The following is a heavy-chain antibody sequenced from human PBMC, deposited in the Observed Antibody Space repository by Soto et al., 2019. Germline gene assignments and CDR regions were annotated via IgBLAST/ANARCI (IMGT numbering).Heavy chain of an antibody. CDR1: GYSFTSYW. V-gene: IGHV5-51*01. J-gene: IGHJ6*02. CDR2: IYPGDSDT. D-gene: IGHD2-2*01. Sequence: ESLKISCKGSGYSFTSYWIGWVRQMPGKGLEWMGIIYPGDSDTRYSPSFQGQVTISADKSISTAYLQWSSLKASDTAMYYCARHEVVPAAIYYYYGMDVWGQGTTVTV. CDR3: ARHEVVPAAIYYYYGMDV.